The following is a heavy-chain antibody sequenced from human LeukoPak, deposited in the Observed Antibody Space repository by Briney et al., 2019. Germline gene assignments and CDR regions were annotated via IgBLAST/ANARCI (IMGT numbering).Heavy chain of an antibody. Sequence: GGSLRLSCAASGFTVSRNYMSWVRQAPGKGLEWVSVLYSDGSTYHADSVKGRFTISRDNSKNTLYLQMNSLRAEDTAVYYCARDSTDYYYYYYMDVWGKGTTVTVPS. CDR3: ARDSTDYYYYYYMDV. D-gene: IGHD3-3*02. J-gene: IGHJ6*03. V-gene: IGHV3-53*01. CDR2: LYSDGST. CDR1: GFTVSRNY.